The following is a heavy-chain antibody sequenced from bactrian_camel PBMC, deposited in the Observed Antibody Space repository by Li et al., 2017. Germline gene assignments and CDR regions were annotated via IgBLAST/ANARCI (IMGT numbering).Heavy chain of an antibody. J-gene: IGHJ6*01. Sequence: QVQLVESGGGPVQSGGSLTLSCVASEYTYKINCMGWFREAPGKGLEWVSAINNVGGSTWYAESVKGRFTISRDNAKNTLYLQMNSLKPEDTAVYYCAARRGACGAEWWLFGYRGQWTQVTVS. CDR1: EYTYKINC. V-gene: IGHV3S1*01. CDR3: AARRGACGAEWWLFGY. D-gene: IGHD7*01. CDR2: INNVGGST.